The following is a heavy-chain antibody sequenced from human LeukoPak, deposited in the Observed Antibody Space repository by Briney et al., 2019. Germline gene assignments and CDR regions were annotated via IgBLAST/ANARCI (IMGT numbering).Heavy chain of an antibody. J-gene: IGHJ3*02. V-gene: IGHV3-30*02. CDR1: GFIFSNYG. Sequence: GGSLRLSCAASGFIFSNYGMHWVRQAPGKGLEWVAFIRHDKSNEYYADSVKGRFTISRDNSKNTLYLQMNSLRGEDTAVYYCARESIVVVPTTMDDASDIWGQGTMVTVSS. CDR3: ARESIVVVPTTMDDASDI. CDR2: IRHDKSNE. D-gene: IGHD2-2*01.